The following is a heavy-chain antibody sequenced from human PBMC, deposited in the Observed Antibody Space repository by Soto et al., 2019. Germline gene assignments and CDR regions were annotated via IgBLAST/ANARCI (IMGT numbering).Heavy chain of an antibody. V-gene: IGHV5-10-1*01. CDR2: IDPSDSYT. CDR3: ARRKAAAGTIYGMDV. CDR1: GYRFTSYW. Sequence: GESLQFSCKGSGYRFTSYWISWVRQMPGKGLEWMGRIDPSDSYTNYSPSFQGHVTISADKSISTAYLQWNSLKASDTAMYYCARRKAAAGTIYGMDVWGQGTTVTVSS. D-gene: IGHD6-13*01. J-gene: IGHJ6*02.